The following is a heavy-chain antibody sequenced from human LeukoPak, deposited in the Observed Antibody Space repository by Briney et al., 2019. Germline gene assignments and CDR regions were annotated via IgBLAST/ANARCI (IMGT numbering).Heavy chain of an antibody. D-gene: IGHD3-10*01. J-gene: IGHJ4*02. V-gene: IGHV4-61*01. Sequence: PSETLSLTCTVSGGSVSSGSYYWSWIRQPPGKGLEWIGYIYYSASTNYNPSLKSRVTISVDTSKNQFSLKLSSVTAADTAVYYCARASRGPMIDYYGSGSPLDYWGQGTLVTVSS. CDR1: GGSVSSGSYY. CDR2: IYYSAST. CDR3: ARASRGPMIDYYGSGSPLDY.